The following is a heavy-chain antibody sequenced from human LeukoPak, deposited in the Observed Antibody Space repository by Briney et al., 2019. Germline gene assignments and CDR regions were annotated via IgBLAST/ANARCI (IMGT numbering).Heavy chain of an antibody. CDR1: GFIFSTYA. CDR2: ISGSGGST. CDR3: ARQSIQYYFDY. D-gene: IGHD4-11*01. V-gene: IGHV3-23*01. Sequence: GGSLRLSCAASGFIFSTYAMSWVRQAPGKGLEWVSAISGSGGSTYYADSVKGRFTISRDNSKNTLYLQMNSLRAEDTAVYYCARQSIQYYFDYWGQGTLVTVSS. J-gene: IGHJ4*02.